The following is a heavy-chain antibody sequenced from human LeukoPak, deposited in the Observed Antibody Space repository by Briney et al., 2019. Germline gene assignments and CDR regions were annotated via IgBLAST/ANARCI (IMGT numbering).Heavy chain of an antibody. D-gene: IGHD6-13*01. J-gene: IGHJ5*02. CDR1: GFTFSSYA. CDR3: AKDLRQQLVPGWFDP. V-gene: IGHV3-30*18. CDR2: ISYDGSNK. Sequence: GGSLRLSCAASGFTFSSYAMSWVRQAPGKGLEWVAVISYDGSNKYYADSVKGRFTISRDNSKNTLYLQMNSLRAEDTAVYYCAKDLRQQLVPGWFDPWGQGTLVTVSS.